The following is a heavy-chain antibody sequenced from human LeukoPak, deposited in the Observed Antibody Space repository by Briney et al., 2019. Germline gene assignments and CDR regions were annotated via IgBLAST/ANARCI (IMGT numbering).Heavy chain of an antibody. D-gene: IGHD6-6*01. CDR1: GFTFSSSW. J-gene: IGHJ5*02. CDR2: VSGTGGRT. V-gene: IGHV3-23*01. CDR3: VKASSSSPQYNWFDA. Sequence: GGSLRLSCAASGFTFSSSWMHWVRQAPGKGLEWVSVVSGTGGRTYYADSVKGRFTISRDNSKNTLYLQMNSLRAEDTALYYCVKASSSSPQYNWFDAWGQGTLVTVSS.